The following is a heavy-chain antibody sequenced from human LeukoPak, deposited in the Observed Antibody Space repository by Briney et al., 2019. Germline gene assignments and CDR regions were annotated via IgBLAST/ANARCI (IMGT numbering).Heavy chain of an antibody. CDR1: GGSFSGYY. CDR2: INHSGST. J-gene: IGHJ5*02. CDR3: ARESHTGAREGWFDP. D-gene: IGHD4/OR15-4a*01. Sequence: SETLSLTCAVYGGSFSGYYWSWIRQPPGKGLEWIGEINHSGSTNYNPSLKSRVTISVDTSKNQFSLKLSSVTAADTAVYYCARESHTGAREGWFDPWGQGTLVTVSS. V-gene: IGHV4-34*01.